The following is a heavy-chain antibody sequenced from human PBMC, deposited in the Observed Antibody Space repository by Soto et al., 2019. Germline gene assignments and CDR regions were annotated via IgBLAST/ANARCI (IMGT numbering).Heavy chain of an antibody. D-gene: IGHD1-26*01. CDR1: GGSISSYY. J-gene: IGHJ5*01. V-gene: IGHV4-59*01. CDR3: ARDRVGVSSNWFDS. CDR2: IYYSGST. Sequence: SETLSLTCTVSGGSISSYYWSWIRQPPGKGLEWIGYIYYSGSTNYNPALKSRVTTSVDTSKNQFSLELTSVTAADTAVYYCARDRVGVSSNWFDSWGRGTLVTVSS.